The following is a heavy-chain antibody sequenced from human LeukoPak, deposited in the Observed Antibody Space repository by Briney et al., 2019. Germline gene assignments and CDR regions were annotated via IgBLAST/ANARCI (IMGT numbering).Heavy chain of an antibody. CDR2: ISYDGSNK. Sequence: PGGSLRLSCAASGFTFSSYAMHWVRQAPGKGLEWVAVISYDGSNKYYADSVKGRFTISRDNSKNTLYLQMNSLRAEDTAVYYCAREEFGNSSPDYWGQGTLVTVSS. V-gene: IGHV3-30*04. CDR3: AREEFGNSSPDY. CDR1: GFTFSSYA. D-gene: IGHD3-22*01. J-gene: IGHJ4*02.